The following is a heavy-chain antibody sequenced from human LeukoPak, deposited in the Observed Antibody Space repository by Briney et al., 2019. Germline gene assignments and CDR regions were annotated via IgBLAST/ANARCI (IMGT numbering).Heavy chain of an antibody. D-gene: IGHD2-2*01. J-gene: IGHJ4*02. CDR1: GFTFSSYS. Sequence: GGSLRLSCAASGFTFSSYSMNWVRQAPGKGLEWVSSIGSSSSYIYYADSVKGRFTISRDNAMNSLYLQMNSLRAEDTAVYYCAKSPVLYCSSTSCYDYWGQGTLVTVSS. V-gene: IGHV3-21*06. CDR2: IGSSSSYI. CDR3: AKSPVLYCSSTSCYDY.